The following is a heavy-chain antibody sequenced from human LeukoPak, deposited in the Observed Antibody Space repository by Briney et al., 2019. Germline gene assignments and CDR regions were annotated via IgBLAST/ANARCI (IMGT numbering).Heavy chain of an antibody. D-gene: IGHD5-24*01. CDR3: TRSGRWLQHRS. Sequence: SETLSLTCTVSGGSISSSSYYWSWTRQPPGKGLEWIGYIYYNGSTNYNPSPKSRVTISVDTSKNQFSLNLSSVTAADTAVYYCTRSGRWLQHRSWGQGTLVIVSS. CDR1: GGSISSSSYY. J-gene: IGHJ4*02. CDR2: IYYNGST. V-gene: IGHV4-61*01.